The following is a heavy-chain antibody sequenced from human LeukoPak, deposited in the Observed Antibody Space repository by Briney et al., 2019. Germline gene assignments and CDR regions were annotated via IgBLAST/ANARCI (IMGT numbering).Heavy chain of an antibody. CDR3: LSVGSWWPPPRELS. Sequence: SETLSLTCAVYGGSFSGYYWSWIRQPPGKGLEWIGEINHSGSTNYNPSLKSRVTISVDTSNNQLSLTLSSVTAADTAVYTHLSVGSWWPPPRELSRGQGTLVTVSS. D-gene: IGHD2-15*01. J-gene: IGHJ4*02. V-gene: IGHV4-34*01. CDR1: GGSFSGYY. CDR2: INHSGST.